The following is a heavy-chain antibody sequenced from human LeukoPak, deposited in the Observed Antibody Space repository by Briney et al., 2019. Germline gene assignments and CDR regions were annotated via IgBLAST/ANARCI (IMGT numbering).Heavy chain of an antibody. Sequence: GGSLRLSCAASGFTFSSYEMNWVRQAPGKGLEWVSYISSSGSTIYYADSVKGRFTISRDNAKNSLCPQMNSLRAEDTAVYYCASNVDTAESYWGQGTLVTVSS. D-gene: IGHD5-18*01. CDR2: ISSSGSTI. V-gene: IGHV3-48*03. J-gene: IGHJ4*02. CDR1: GFTFSSYE. CDR3: ASNVDTAESY.